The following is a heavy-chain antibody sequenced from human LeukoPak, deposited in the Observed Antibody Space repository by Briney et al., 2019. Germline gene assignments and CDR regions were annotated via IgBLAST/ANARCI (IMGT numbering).Heavy chain of an antibody. CDR2: ISYDGSNK. Sequence: GGSLRLSCAASGFTFSTYAMRWVRQAPGKGLEWVAVISYDGSNKYYADSVKGRFTISRDNSKNTLYLQMNSLRAEDTAVYYCVRSGYSSGWYRGGYFDYWGQGTLVTVSS. D-gene: IGHD6-19*01. CDR3: VRSGYSSGWYRGGYFDY. CDR1: GFTFSTYA. J-gene: IGHJ4*02. V-gene: IGHV3-30*04.